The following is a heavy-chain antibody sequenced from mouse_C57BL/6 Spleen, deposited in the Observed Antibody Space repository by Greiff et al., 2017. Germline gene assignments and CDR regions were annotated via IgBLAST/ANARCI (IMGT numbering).Heavy chain of an antibody. CDR3: TEFITTVVAPY. J-gene: IGHJ3*01. V-gene: IGHV1-15*01. D-gene: IGHD1-1*01. CDR2: IDPETGGT. Sequence: QVQLQQSGAELVRPGASVTLSCKASGYTFTDYEMHWVKQTPVHGLEWIGAIDPETGGTAYNQKFKGKAILTADKSSSTAYMELRSLTSEDSAVYYYTEFITTVVAPYWGQGTLVTVSA. CDR1: GYTFTDYE.